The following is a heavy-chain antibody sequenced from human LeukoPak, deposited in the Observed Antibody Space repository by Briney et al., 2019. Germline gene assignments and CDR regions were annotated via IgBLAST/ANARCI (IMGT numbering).Heavy chain of an antibody. D-gene: IGHD2-15*01. Sequence: ASVKVSCKASGYTFIGYYVHWVRQAPGQGLEWMGIISPSGASTSYAQKFQGRVTMTRDMSTSTVYMELSSLISEDTAVYYCARGSSRGPRDAFDFWGQGTMVTLSS. CDR3: ARGSSRGPRDAFDF. CDR2: ISPSGAST. CDR1: GYTFIGYY. V-gene: IGHV1-46*01. J-gene: IGHJ3*01.